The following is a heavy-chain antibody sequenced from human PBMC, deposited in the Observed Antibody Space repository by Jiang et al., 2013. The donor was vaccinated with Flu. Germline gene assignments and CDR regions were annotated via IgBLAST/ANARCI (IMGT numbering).Heavy chain of an antibody. D-gene: IGHD5/OR15-5a*01. CDR2: IYYSGST. CDR1: GGSISSSSYY. V-gene: IGHV4-39*07. J-gene: IGHJ3*02. CDR3: ARQELSVRAFDI. Sequence: LLKPSETLSLTCTVSGGSISSSSYYWGWIRQPPGKGLEWIGSIYYSGSTYYNPSLKSRVTISVDTSKNQFSLKLSSVTAADTAVYYCARQELSVRAFDIWGQGTMVTVSS.